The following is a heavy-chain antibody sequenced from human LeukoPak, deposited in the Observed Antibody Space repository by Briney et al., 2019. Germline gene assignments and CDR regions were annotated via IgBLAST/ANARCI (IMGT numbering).Heavy chain of an antibody. CDR2: INHSGST. J-gene: IGHJ4*02. V-gene: IGHV4-34*01. D-gene: IGHD2-2*02. CDR1: GGSFSGYY. Sequence: SETLSLTCAVYGGSFSGYYWSWIRQPPGKGLEWIGEINHSGSTNYNPSLKSRVTISVDTSKNQFSLKLSSVTAADTAVYYCATTRPVVPAAISEYYFDYWGQGTLVTVSS. CDR3: ATTRPVVPAAISEYYFDY.